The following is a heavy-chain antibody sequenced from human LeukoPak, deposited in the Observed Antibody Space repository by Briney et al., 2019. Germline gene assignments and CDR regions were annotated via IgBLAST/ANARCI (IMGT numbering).Heavy chain of an antibody. CDR2: IKSKTDGGTT. CDR3: TTWYCSSTSCPEDY. J-gene: IGHJ4*02. D-gene: IGHD2-2*01. CDR1: GFTFSNAW. Sequence: GGCLRLSCAASGFTFSNAWMSWVRQAPGKGLEWVGRIKSKTDGGTTDYAAPVKGRFTISRDDSKNTLYLQMNSLKTEDTAVYYCTTWYCSSTSCPEDYWGQGTLVTVSS. V-gene: IGHV3-15*01.